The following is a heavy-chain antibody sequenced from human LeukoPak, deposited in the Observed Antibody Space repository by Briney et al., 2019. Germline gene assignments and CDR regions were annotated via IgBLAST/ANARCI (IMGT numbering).Heavy chain of an antibody. D-gene: IGHD6-19*01. CDR3: ARPVAGTWGFDP. CDR1: GYTFTAYY. J-gene: IGHJ5*02. V-gene: IGHV1-2*02. Sequence: ASVKVSCKASGYTFTAYYMHWVRQAPGQGLEWMGWINPNSGGTNYAQKFQGRVTTTRDTSISTAYMELTSLRPDDTAVYFCARPVAGTWGFDPWGQGTLVTVSS. CDR2: INPNSGGT.